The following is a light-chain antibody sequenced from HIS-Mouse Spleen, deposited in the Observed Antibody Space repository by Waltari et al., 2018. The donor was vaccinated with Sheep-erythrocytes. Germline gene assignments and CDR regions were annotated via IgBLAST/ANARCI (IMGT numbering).Light chain of an antibody. CDR3: AAWDDSLSGPV. CDR1: SSNIGSHY. Sequence: QSVLTQPPSASGPPGQRVTISCSGSSSNIGSHYVYWYQQLPGTAPKLLIYRNNQRPSGVPDRFSGSKSGTSASLAISGLRSEDEADYYCAAWDDSLSGPVFGGGTKLTVL. CDR2: RNN. V-gene: IGLV1-47*01. J-gene: IGLJ3*02.